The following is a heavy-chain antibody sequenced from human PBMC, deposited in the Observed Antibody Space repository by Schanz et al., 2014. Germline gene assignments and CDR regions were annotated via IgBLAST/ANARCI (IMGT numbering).Heavy chain of an antibody. CDR3: VTEKRMESGTWAKAFDI. CDR2: IIPILGIT. Sequence: QVQLLQSGAEVMKPGSSVKVSCKASGGTFSSYTINWVRQAPGQGLEWMGRIIPILGITNVAQTFQDRVPMTADKSTSTAYMELSSLRSEDTAMYYCVTEKRMESGTWAKAFDIWGQGTWVTVSS. J-gene: IGHJ3*02. CDR1: GGTFSSYT. D-gene: IGHD3-3*01. V-gene: IGHV1-69*02.